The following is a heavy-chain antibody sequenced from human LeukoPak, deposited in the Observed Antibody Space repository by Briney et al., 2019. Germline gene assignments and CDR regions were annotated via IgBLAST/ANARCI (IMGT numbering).Heavy chain of an antibody. J-gene: IGHJ5*02. CDR3: ARAGKKRDFDLIGDWLDP. CDR1: GYIFTSYA. D-gene: IGHD3-9*01. Sequence: ASVKVSCKTSGYIFTSYAMHWVRQAPGQRLEWMGWIHSGNGQTKYSQMLRDRVIITRETSASTVYMELNSLRSEDTAVYYCARAGKKRDFDLIGDWLDPWGQGTPVTVSS. CDR2: IHSGNGQT. V-gene: IGHV1-3*01.